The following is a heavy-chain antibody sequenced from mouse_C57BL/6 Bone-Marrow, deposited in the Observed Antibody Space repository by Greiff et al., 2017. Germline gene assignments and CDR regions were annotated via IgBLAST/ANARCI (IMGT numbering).Heavy chain of an antibody. V-gene: IGHV14-4*01. Sequence: EVQLQQPGAELVMPGASVKLSCKASGYTFTSYWMHWVKQRPEQGLEWIGWIDPENGDTEYASKFQGKATITADTSSNTAYLQLSSLTSEDTAVYYCTTVVHYWGQGTTLTVSS. CDR1: GYTFTSYW. J-gene: IGHJ2*01. CDR3: TTVVHY. CDR2: IDPENGDT. D-gene: IGHD1-1*01.